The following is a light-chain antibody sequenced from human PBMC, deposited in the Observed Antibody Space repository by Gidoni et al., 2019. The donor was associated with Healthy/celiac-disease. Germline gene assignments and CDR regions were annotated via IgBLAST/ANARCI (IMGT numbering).Light chain of an antibody. V-gene: IGKV3-15*01. Sequence: EIVMTQSPATLSVSPGERATLSCRASQSVTSKLAWYQQKPGQAPRLLIYGASTRATGIPARFSGSGSGTEFTLTISSLQSEDFAVYYCQQYNNWPPTPWTFGQGTKVEIK. CDR3: QQYNNWPPTPWT. CDR2: GAS. J-gene: IGKJ1*01. CDR1: QSVTSK.